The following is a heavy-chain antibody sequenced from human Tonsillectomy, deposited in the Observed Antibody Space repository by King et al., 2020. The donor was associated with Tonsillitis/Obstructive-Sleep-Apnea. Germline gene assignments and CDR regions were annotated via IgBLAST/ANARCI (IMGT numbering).Heavy chain of an antibody. D-gene: IGHD6-19*01. CDR2: IYYSGST. CDR1: GGSISSYY. CDR3: ARDDSSGWYGDAFDI. V-gene: IGHV4-59*01. J-gene: IGHJ3*02. Sequence: VQLQESGPGLVKPSETLSLTCTVSGGSISSYYWSWIRQPPGKGLEWIGYIYYSGSTNYNPSLKSRVTISVDTSKNQFSLKLSSETAADTAVYYCARDDSSGWYGDAFDIWGQGTMVTVSS.